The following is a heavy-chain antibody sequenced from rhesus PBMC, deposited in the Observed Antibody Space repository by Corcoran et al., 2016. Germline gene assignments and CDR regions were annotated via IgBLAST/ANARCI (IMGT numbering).Heavy chain of an antibody. J-gene: IGHJ4*01. V-gene: IGHV4-160*01. D-gene: IGHD1-20*01. CDR2: IVGSSART. CDR3: ARVAGTMSKYYFDY. CDR1: GGSLSSHW. Sequence: QVQLQESGPGPVKPSETLPLTCAVSGGSLSSHWWGWLRQPPGKGLEWIGSIVGSSARTASHPYLNRRATISRDTSKNQFSLKVISVTAADTAVYYCARVAGTMSKYYFDYWGQGVLVTVSS.